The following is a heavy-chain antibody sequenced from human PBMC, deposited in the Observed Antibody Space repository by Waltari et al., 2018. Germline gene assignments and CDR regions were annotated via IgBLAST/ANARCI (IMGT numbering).Heavy chain of an antibody. CDR3: ARDKYCTTTSCSPGL. V-gene: IGHV3-7*01. J-gene: IGHJ4*02. CDR2: IKKDGSEK. CDR1: GFIFRSYW. Sequence: EVQLVESGGGLVQPGGSLRLSCAASGFIFRSYWMSWVRQAPGKGLEWVANIKKDGSEKFYWESVKCRFTISRDNAKNSLYLQMSSLRAEDTAIYYCARDKYCTTTSCSPGLWGQGTLVTVSS. D-gene: IGHD2-2*01.